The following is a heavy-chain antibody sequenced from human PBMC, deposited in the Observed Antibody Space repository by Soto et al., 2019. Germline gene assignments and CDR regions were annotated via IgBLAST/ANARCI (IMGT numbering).Heavy chain of an antibody. CDR1: GYTLTELS. J-gene: IGHJ4*02. CDR2: FDPEDGET. D-gene: IGHD3-3*01. V-gene: IGHV1-24*01. CDR3: ATTRAIFGVVIGAFDY. Sequence: ASVKVSCKASGYTLTELSMHWVRQAPGKGLEWMGGFDPEDGETIYAQKFQGRVTMTEDTSTDTAYMELSSLRSEDTAVYYCATTRAIFGVVIGAFDYWGQGTLVTVSS.